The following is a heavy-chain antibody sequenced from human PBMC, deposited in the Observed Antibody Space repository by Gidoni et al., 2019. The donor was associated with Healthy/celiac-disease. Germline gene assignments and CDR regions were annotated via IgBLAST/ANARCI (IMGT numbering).Heavy chain of an antibody. V-gene: IGHV3-48*04. CDR2: ISSRSSTK. CDR1: GFPFRSYS. D-gene: IGHD1-26*01. Sequence: DVQLVESEGGLVQPGGSLRLSCAASGFPFRSYSMNWGRQAPGKGLEWFSYISSRSSTKYYADSVKGRFTISRDNGKNSLYLQMNSLRSEDTSVYYCARVGWELRGYYFDYWGQGTLVTVSS. J-gene: IGHJ4*02. CDR3: ARVGWELRGYYFDY.